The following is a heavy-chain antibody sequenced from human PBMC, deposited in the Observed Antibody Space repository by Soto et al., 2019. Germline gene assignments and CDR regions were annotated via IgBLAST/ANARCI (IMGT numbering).Heavy chain of an antibody. CDR3: ARYCSGGSCLQGDCYYYGMDV. Sequence: SVKVSCKASGGTFSSYAISWVRQAPGQGLEWMGGIIPIFGTANYAQKFQGRVTITADESTSTAYMELSSLRSEDTAVYYCARYCSGGSCLQGDCYYYGMDVWGQGTTVTVSS. CDR1: GGTFSSYA. V-gene: IGHV1-69*13. CDR2: IIPIFGTA. J-gene: IGHJ6*02. D-gene: IGHD2-15*01.